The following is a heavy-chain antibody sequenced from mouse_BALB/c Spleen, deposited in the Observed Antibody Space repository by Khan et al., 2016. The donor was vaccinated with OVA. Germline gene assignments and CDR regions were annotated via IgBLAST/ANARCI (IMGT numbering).Heavy chain of an antibody. CDR1: GYSITSDYA. CDR3: ATDEYRYNYAMDY. CDR2: ISSGGSN. D-gene: IGHD1-1*01. J-gene: IGHJ4*01. Sequence: VQLKESGPGLVKPSQSLSLTCTVTGYSITSDYAWNWLRQFPGNKLEWMGYISSGGSNNYNPALKSRISITRNTSKNQFFLQLNSVTTEDTATYYGATDEYRYNYAMDYWGQGTSVTVSS. V-gene: IGHV3-2*02.